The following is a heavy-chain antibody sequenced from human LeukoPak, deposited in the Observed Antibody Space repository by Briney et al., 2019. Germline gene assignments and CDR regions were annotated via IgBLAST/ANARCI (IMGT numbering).Heavy chain of an antibody. Sequence: PGGSLRLSCAASGFTFSGYALSWVRQAPGKGLEWVSAISGSGGSTYYADSVKGRFTISRDNSKNTLYLQMNSLRAEDTAVYYCARDNEPAPDPYGGRAFDIWGQGTMVTVSS. V-gene: IGHV3-23*01. CDR3: ARDNEPAPDPYGGRAFDI. D-gene: IGHD3-16*01. CDR2: ISGSGGST. J-gene: IGHJ3*02. CDR1: GFTFSGYA.